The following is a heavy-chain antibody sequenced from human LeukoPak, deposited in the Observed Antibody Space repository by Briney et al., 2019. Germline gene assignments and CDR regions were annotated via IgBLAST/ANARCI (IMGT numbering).Heavy chain of an antibody. CDR2: INHSGST. CDR3: ARGHYCSSTSCYSGAVDY. CDR1: GGSFSGYY. V-gene: IGHV4-34*01. J-gene: IGHJ4*02. Sequence: PSETLSLTCAVYGGSFSGYYWSWIRQPPGKGLEWIGEINHSGSTNYNPSLKSRVTISVDTSKNQFSLKLSSVTAADTAVYYCARGHYCSSTSCYSGAVDYWGQGTLVTVSS. D-gene: IGHD2-2*02.